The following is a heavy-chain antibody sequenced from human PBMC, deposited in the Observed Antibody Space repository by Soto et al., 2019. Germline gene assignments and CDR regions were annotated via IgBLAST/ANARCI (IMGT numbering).Heavy chain of an antibody. CDR3: ARDLEGTWYSSSSCFDY. J-gene: IGHJ4*02. CDR1: GFTFSSYA. V-gene: IGHV3-30-3*01. Sequence: QVQLVESGGGVVQPGRSLRLSCAASGFTFSSYAMHWVRQAPGKGLEWVAVISYDGSNKYYADSVKGRFTISRDNSKNTLYLQMNSLRAEDTAVYYCARDLEGTWYSSSSCFDYWGQGTLVTVSS. D-gene: IGHD6-6*01. CDR2: ISYDGSNK.